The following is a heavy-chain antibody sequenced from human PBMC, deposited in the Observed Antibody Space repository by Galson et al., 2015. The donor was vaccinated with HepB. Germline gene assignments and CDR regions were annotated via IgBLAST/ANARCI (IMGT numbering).Heavy chain of an antibody. J-gene: IGHJ4*02. CDR3: ARHYCSSTSCSDFDY. CDR2: IYPGDSET. D-gene: IGHD2-2*01. Sequence: QSGAEVKKPGESLKISCKGSGYSFTSYWIGWARQMPGKGLEWMGIIYPGDSETRYSPSFQGQVTVSADKSIRTAYLQWNSLKASDTAMYYCARHYCSSTSCSDFDYWGQGTLVTVSS. CDR1: GYSFTSYW. V-gene: IGHV5-51*01.